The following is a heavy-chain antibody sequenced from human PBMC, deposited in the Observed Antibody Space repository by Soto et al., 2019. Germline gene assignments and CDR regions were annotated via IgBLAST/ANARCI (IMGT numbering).Heavy chain of an antibody. CDR3: ARADGYYYGSSYYYHGMDV. J-gene: IGHJ6*02. D-gene: IGHD5-18*01. Sequence: PSETLSLTCAVYCGSFSAYYWSWIRQPPGKGLEWIGIINHSGSTNYNPSLKSRVTISVDTSKNQFSLKLSSVTAADTAEYYCARADGYYYGSSYYYHGMDVWGQGTPVTVSS. V-gene: IGHV4-34*01. CDR2: INHSGST. CDR1: CGSFSAYY.